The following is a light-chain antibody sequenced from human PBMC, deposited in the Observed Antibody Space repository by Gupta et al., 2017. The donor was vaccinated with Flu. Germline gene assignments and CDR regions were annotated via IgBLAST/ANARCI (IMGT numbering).Light chain of an antibody. J-gene: IGLJ2*01. CDR1: ALPKQF. CDR2: KDR. CDR3: QSADNGGTYPVI. Sequence: SYELTQPPSLSVSPGQTARITCSGDALPKQFSSWYKLKPGQAPVLVIYKDRARPSGIPARFSVSSSGTTVTLTISRVQAEDEADYYCQSADNGGTYPVIFGGGTTLTVL. V-gene: IGLV3-25*03.